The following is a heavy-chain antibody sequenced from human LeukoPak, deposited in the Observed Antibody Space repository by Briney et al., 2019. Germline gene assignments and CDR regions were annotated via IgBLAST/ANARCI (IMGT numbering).Heavy chain of an antibody. CDR3: ARDPSIVGATRADY. CDR2: ISSSSSYI. V-gene: IGHV3-21*01. D-gene: IGHD1-26*01. J-gene: IGHJ4*02. Sequence: GGSLRLSCAASGFTFSSYSMNWVRQAPGKGLEWVSSISSSSSYIYYADSVKGRFTISRDNAKNSLYLQMNSLRAEDTAVYYCARDPSIVGATRADYWGQGTLVTVSS. CDR1: GFTFSSYS.